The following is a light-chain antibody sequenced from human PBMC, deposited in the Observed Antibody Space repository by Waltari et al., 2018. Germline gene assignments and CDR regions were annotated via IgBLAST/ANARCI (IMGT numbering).Light chain of an antibody. J-gene: IGKJ4*01. V-gene: IGKV3-20*01. Sequence: EIVLTQSPGTLSLSPGERATLSCRASQSVTSISLGWYQQNLGQTPRLLIYGTSTRATGIPDRFSGGGSGTDFTLTISRLEPEDFAVYYCQQYDGEVLTFGGGTKVEI. CDR2: GTS. CDR3: QQYDGEVLT. CDR1: QSVTSIS.